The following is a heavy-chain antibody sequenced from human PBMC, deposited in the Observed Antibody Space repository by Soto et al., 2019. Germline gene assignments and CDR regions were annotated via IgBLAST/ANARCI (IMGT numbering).Heavy chain of an antibody. Sequence: EVQVVESGGRLVQPGGSLRLSCAASGFTFTSNSMNWVRQAPGKGLEWISYISSSSSTIYADSVKGRFTIYRDNAKNSLYLQMTSMRDEDPAVYYCARVIWSGHLTSDLWGQGTLVTVSS. V-gene: IGHV3-48*02. CDR1: GFTFTSNS. CDR2: ISSSSSTI. D-gene: IGHD3-3*01. CDR3: ARVIWSGHLTSDL. J-gene: IGHJ5*02.